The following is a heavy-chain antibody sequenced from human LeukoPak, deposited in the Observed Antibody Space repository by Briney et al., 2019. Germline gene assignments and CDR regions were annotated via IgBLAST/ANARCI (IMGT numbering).Heavy chain of an antibody. V-gene: IGHV4-34*01. CDR2: INHSGST. D-gene: IGHD2-2*01. CDR1: GGSFSGYY. CDR3: ARGRGYCSSTSCYPSYYYYYGMDV. Sequence: SETLSLTCAVYGGSFSGYYWSWIRQPPGKGLEWIGEINHSGSTNYNPSLKSRVTISVDTSKNQFSLKLSSVTAADTAVYYCARGRGYCSSTSCYPSYYYYYGMDVWGQGTTVTVSS. J-gene: IGHJ6*02.